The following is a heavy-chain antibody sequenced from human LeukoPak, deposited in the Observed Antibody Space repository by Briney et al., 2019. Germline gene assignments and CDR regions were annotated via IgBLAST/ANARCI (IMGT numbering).Heavy chain of an antibody. D-gene: IGHD5-18*01. CDR2: ISGSGGST. J-gene: IGHJ5*02. CDR3: AKDKMADTALVANWFDP. V-gene: IGHV3-23*01. CDR1: GFTFSSYA. Sequence: PGGSLRLSCAASGFTFSSYAMSWVRQAPGKGLEWVSAISGSGGSTYYADSVKGRFTISRDISKNTLYLQMNSLRAEDTAVYYCAKDKMADTALVANWFDPWGQGTLVTVSS.